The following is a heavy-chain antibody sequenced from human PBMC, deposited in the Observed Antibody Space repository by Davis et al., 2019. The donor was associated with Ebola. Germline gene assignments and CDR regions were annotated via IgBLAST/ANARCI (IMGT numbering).Heavy chain of an antibody. J-gene: IGHJ6*02. CDR2: IRSKANNYAT. CDR1: GFTFSSYA. V-gene: IGHV3-73*01. Sequence: GGSLRPSCAASGFTFSSYAMSWVRQASGKGLEWVGRIRSKANNYATAYAASVKGRFTISRDDSKNTAYLQMNSLKTEDTAVYYCTYTYSSGEDVWGQGTTVTVSS. D-gene: IGHD6-25*01. CDR3: TYTYSSGEDV.